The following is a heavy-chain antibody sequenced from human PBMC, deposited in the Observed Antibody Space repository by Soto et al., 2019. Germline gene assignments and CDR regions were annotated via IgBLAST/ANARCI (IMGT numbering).Heavy chain of an antibody. Sequence: KPSETLSLTCTVSGVPISTDDYYWTWIRQPPGKGLEWIGYIYYSGSTYYNWSLKSRVTISIDMSKNQFSLNLSSVTAADTAVYYCASGKGVDGSHYLGNWGQGTLVTVSS. D-gene: IGHD1-26*01. CDR3: ASGKGVDGSHYLGN. CDR2: IYYSGST. CDR1: GVPISTDDYY. V-gene: IGHV4-30-4*01. J-gene: IGHJ4*02.